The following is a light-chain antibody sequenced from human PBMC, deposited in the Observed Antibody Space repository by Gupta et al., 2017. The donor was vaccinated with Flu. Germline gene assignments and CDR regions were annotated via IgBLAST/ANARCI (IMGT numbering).Light chain of an antibody. J-gene: IGLJ3*02. CDR3: SSYTTSNTWV. Sequence: QSALTQPASVSGSPGQSITISCPGTTSDIGAFNYVSWYQQELGKAPKVLIYEVANRPSEISYRFSGSKSGNTASLSISGLQAEDEADYYCSSYTTSNTWVFGGGTKLTVL. CDR2: EVA. V-gene: IGLV2-14*01. CDR1: TSDIGAFNY.